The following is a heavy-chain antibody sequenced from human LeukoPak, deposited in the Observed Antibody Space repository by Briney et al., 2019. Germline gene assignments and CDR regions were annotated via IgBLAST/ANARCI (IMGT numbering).Heavy chain of an antibody. V-gene: IGHV3-7*01. D-gene: IGHD3-16*01. Sequence: GGSLRLSCTASGFTFSTYWMSWVRQAQGKGLEWVANIKQDGSEIYYVDSVKGRFTISRDNAKNSLYLQMNNLRAEDTAVYYCASLIWGGGFDIWGQGTMVIVSS. CDR3: ASLIWGGGFDI. CDR1: GFTFSTYW. CDR2: IKQDGSEI. J-gene: IGHJ3*02.